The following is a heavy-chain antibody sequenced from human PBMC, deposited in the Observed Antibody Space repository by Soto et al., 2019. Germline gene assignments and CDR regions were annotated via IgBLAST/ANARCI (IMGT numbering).Heavy chain of an antibody. V-gene: IGHV1-2*04. D-gene: IGHD5-18*01. J-gene: IGHJ4*02. CDR2: INPNSGGT. CDR1: GYTFTGYY. CDR3: AREGDWIQLWSYYFDY. Sequence: GASVKVSCKASGYTFTGYYMHWVRQAPGQGLEWMGWINPNSGGTNYAQKFQGWVTMTRDTSISTAYMELSRLRSDDTAVYYCAREGDWIQLWSYYFDYWGQGTLVTVS.